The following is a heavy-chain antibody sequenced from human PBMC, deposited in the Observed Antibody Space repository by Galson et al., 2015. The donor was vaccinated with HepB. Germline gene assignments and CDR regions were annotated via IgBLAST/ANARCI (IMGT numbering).Heavy chain of an antibody. Sequence: SLRLSCAASGFTFISSGIYWVRQAPGKGLGWVADIWHDASNNYYADAVQGRITISSDKSKKTLYLQMNSLRAADTVVYYCTRDGLYCSSTSRFLDYWGQGALVTVSS. CDR1: GFTFISSG. CDR3: TRDGLYCSSTSRFLDY. J-gene: IGHJ4*02. D-gene: IGHD2-2*01. V-gene: IGHV3-33*01. CDR2: IWHDASNN.